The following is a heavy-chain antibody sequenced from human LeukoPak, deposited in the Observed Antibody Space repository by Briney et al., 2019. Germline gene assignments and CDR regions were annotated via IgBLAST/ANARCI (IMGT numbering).Heavy chain of an antibody. Sequence: SLRLSCAASGFTFDDYAMHWVRQAPGKGLEWVSGISWNSGSIGYADSLKGRFTISRDNAKNSLYLQMNSLGAEDTALYYCAKVGCSSTSCYTGHAFDIWGQGTMVTVSS. J-gene: IGHJ3*02. V-gene: IGHV3-9*01. D-gene: IGHD2-2*02. CDR3: AKVGCSSTSCYTGHAFDI. CDR2: ISWNSGSI. CDR1: GFTFDDYA.